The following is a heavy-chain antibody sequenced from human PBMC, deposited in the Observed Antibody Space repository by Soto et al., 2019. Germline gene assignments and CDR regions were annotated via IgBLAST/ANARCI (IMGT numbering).Heavy chain of an antibody. CDR1: GFSLSTSGVG. V-gene: IGHV2-5*02. Sequence: QITLKESGPTLVKPTQTLTLTCTFSGFSLSTSGVGVGWIRQPPGKALEWLALIYWDDDKRYSPSLKSRLTITKDTSKNQVVLTMTNLDPVDTATYYCAHTYCSGGSCYYHYWGQGTLVTVSS. J-gene: IGHJ4*02. CDR3: AHTYCSGGSCYYHY. CDR2: IYWDDDK. D-gene: IGHD2-15*01.